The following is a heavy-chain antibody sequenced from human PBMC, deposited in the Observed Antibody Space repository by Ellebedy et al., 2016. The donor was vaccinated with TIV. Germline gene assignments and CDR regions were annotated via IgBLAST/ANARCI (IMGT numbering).Heavy chain of an antibody. CDR3: ARAGYGDAGWYFEQ. D-gene: IGHD4-17*01. CDR1: GYTFTGYY. CDR2: INPNTCGT. Sequence: AASVKVSCKASGYTFTGYYIHWVRQAPGQGLEWMGSINPNTCGTNIAQNFQGRVTMTRDTSISTAYMELDSLRSDDTAVYFCARAGYGDAGWYFEQWGRGTLVAVSS. V-gene: IGHV1-2*02. J-gene: IGHJ2*01.